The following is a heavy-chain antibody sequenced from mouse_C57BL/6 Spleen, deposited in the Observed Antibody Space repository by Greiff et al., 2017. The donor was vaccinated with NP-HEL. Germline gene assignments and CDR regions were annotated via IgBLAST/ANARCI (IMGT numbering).Heavy chain of an antibody. CDR2: IYPSDSET. CDR1: GYTFTSYW. CDR3: ARGEDFDY. V-gene: IGHV1-61*01. Sequence: QVQLQQPGAELVRPGSSVKLSCKASGYTFTSYWMDWVKQRPGQGLEWIGNIYPSDSETHYNQKFKDKATLTVDKSSSTAYMQLSSLTSEDSAVYYCARGEDFDYWGQGTTLTVFS. J-gene: IGHJ2*01.